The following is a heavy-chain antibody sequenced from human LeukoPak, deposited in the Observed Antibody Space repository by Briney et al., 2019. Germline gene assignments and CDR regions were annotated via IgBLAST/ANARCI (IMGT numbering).Heavy chain of an antibody. J-gene: IGHJ4*02. CDR1: GFTFSSYS. Sequence: GGSLRLSCAASGFTFSSYSMNWVRQAPGEGLEWVSSISSSSSYIYYADSVKGRFTISRDNAKNSLYLQMNSLRAEDTAVYYCASCAGGGSCYLNYWGQGTLVTVSS. CDR3: ASCAGGGSCYLNY. D-gene: IGHD2-15*01. CDR2: ISSSSSYI. V-gene: IGHV3-21*01.